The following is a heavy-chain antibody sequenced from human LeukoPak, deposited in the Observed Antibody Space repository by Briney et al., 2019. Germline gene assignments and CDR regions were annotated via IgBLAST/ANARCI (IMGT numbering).Heavy chain of an antibody. CDR1: GGSISSFY. V-gene: IGHV4-59*01. D-gene: IGHD2/OR15-2a*01. Sequence: SETLSLTCTVSGGSISSFYWSWIRQPPGKGLEWIGYIYYSGSTNYNPSLKSRVTISVDTSKNQFSLKLSSVTAADTAVYYCAGHHPRNTVDFWGQGTLVTVSS. J-gene: IGHJ4*02. CDR2: IYYSGST. CDR3: AGHHPRNTVDF.